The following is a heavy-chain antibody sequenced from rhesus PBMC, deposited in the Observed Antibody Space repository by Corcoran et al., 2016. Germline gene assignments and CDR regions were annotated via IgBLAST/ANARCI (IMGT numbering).Heavy chain of an antibody. Sequence: QVLLQESGPGLVAPSETLSLTCAVSGVSLSGNYWTWLRHSPGKGLEWIGYISGNSQSTSYNPSLGGRVTISKDTSQNQYSLMLTSVTAADSAVYYCARDAISLDVWGRGVLVTVSS. J-gene: IGHJ5-2*02. CDR1: GVSLSGNY. CDR3: ARDAISLDV. CDR2: ISGNSQST. V-gene: IGHV4-147*01.